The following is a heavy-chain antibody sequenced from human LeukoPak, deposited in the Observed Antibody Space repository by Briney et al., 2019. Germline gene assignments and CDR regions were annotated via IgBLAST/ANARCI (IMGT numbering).Heavy chain of an antibody. Sequence: GGSLRLSCAASGFTFSTAWMTWLRQAPGKGPEWVGHIKSKADGGTTEYAASVKGRFIISRGDSKSTLFLQMNSLKTDDTAVYYCTTDTSPSDHFWFDPWGEGTLVTVSS. CDR3: TTDTSPSDHFWFDP. CDR2: IKSKADGGTT. J-gene: IGHJ5*02. D-gene: IGHD1-14*01. CDR1: GFTFSTAW. V-gene: IGHV3-15*01.